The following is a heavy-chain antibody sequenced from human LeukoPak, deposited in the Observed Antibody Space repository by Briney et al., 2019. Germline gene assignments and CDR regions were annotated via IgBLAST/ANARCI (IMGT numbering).Heavy chain of an antibody. CDR2: IWYGGSNK. CDR3: ARERGGDAFDI. Sequence: GGSLRLSCAASGFTFSSYGMHWVRQAPGKGLEWVAVIWYGGSNKYYADSVKGRFTISRDNSKNTLYLQMNSLRAEDTAVYYCARERGGDAFDIWGQGTMVTVSS. V-gene: IGHV3-33*08. J-gene: IGHJ3*02. CDR1: GFTFSSYG. D-gene: IGHD3-16*01.